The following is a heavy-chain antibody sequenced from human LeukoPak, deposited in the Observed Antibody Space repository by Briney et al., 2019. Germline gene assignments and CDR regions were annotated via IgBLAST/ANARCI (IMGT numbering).Heavy chain of an antibody. J-gene: IGHJ6*02. V-gene: IGHV3-30-3*01. Sequence: PGGSLRLSCAASGFTFSSYAMHWVRQAPGKGLEWVAVISYDGSNKYYADSVKGRFTISRDNSKNTLYLQMNSLRAEDTAVYYCAREGSKYCSGGSCYPRHYYGMDVWGQGTTVTVSS. CDR3: AREGSKYCSGGSCYPRHYYGMDV. CDR2: ISYDGSNK. CDR1: GFTFSSYA. D-gene: IGHD2-15*01.